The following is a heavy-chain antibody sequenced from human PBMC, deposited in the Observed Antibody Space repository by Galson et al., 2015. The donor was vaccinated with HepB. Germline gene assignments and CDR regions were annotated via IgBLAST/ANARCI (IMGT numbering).Heavy chain of an antibody. CDR1: GYSFTSYW. CDR2: IDPSDSYT. V-gene: IGHV5-10-1*01. J-gene: IGHJ6*03. CDR3: ARLLEFATDLSSSWYGDHYYYYYMDV. D-gene: IGHD6-13*01. Sequence: QSGAEVKKPGESLRISCKGSGYSFTSYWISWVRQMPGKGLEWMGRIDPSDSYTNYSPSFQGHVTISADKSISTAYLQWSSLKASDTAMYYCARLLEFATDLSSSWYGDHYYYYYMDVWGKGTTVTVSS.